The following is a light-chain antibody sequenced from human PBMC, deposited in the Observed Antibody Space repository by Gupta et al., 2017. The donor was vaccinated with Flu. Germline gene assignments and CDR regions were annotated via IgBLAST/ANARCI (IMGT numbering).Light chain of an antibody. V-gene: IGLV2-14*01. CDR3: HADTSSSTGV. CDR2: EVS. Sequence: TISRTGTSSEVGGNKYVCWDQQNPDKAHMLMIYEVSKRPAGVASRFSASKSGKTASLTISGREEEDDADYYDHADTSSSTGVFGGGTKLTVL. J-gene: IGLJ3*02. CDR1: SSEVGGNKY.